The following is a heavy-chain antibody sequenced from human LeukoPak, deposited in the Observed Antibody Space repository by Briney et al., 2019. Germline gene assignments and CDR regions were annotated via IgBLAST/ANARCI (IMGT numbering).Heavy chain of an antibody. D-gene: IGHD1-26*01. CDR1: EYTFSSYS. Sequence: GSVKVSCKASEYTFSSYSIHWVRQAPGQRLEWMGWINAGKGNTKYSQNLQGRVTVTGDTSASTAYMELSSLTSEDTAVYYCARVREVGATIGAFDIWGQGTMVTVSS. CDR2: INAGKGNT. J-gene: IGHJ3*02. V-gene: IGHV1-3*01. CDR3: ARVREVGATIGAFDI.